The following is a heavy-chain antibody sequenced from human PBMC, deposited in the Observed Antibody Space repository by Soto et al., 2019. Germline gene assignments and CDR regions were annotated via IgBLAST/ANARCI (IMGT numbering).Heavy chain of an antibody. V-gene: IGHV3-33*01. CDR2: IWYDGSNK. Sequence: QVHLVESGGGVVPPGRSVRLSCAASGFNFRNYGMHWVRQAPGKGLEWVAIIWYDGSNKYYADSVKGRFTISRDNSKNTLYLQIDSLRAEDTAVYYCARLYTWIMDYWGQGIMVTVSS. CDR3: ARLYTWIMDY. J-gene: IGHJ4*02. D-gene: IGHD5-12*01. CDR1: GFNFRNYG.